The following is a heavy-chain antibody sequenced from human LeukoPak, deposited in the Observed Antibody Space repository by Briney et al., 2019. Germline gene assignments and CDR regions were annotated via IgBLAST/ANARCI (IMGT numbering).Heavy chain of an antibody. D-gene: IGHD2-15*01. V-gene: IGHV6-1*01. J-gene: IGHJ4*02. CDR2: TYYRSKWYN. CDR3: ARESTCSGGSCYYFDY. CDR1: GDSVSSNSAA. Sequence: SQTLSLTCAISGDSVSSNSAAWNWIRQSPSGGLEWLGRTYYRSKWYNDDAVSVKSRITINPDTSKNQFSLQLNSVTPEDTAVYYCARESTCSGGSCYYFDYWGQGTLVTVSS.